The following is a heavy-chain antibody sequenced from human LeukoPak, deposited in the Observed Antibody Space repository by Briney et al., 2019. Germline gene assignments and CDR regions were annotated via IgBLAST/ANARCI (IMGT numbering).Heavy chain of an antibody. V-gene: IGHV3-11*03. CDR3: ARNRHAVVTESNDAFDI. D-gene: IGHD2-2*01. CDR2: ISSSSYT. J-gene: IGHJ3*02. Sequence: PGGSLRLSCAASGFILSDHYMSWTRQAPGKGLEWVSYISSSSYTNYADSVKGRFTISRDNGKNSLYLQMNSLRAEGTAVYYCARNRHAVVTESNDAFDIWGQGTMVTVSS. CDR1: GFILSDHY.